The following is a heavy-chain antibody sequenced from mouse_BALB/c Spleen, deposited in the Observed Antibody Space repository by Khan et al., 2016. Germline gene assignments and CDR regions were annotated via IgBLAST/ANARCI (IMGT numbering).Heavy chain of an antibody. CDR1: GFNIKDYY. J-gene: IGHJ2*01. CDR3: TRSPDFVDY. CDR2: IDPENGNS. V-gene: IGHV14-1*02. Sequence: VQLKQSGAELVRPGALVKLTCKASGFNIKDYYMHWVKQRPEQGLEWIGWIDPENGNSIYDPKFQGKASITADTSSNTAYLQVNSLTSEDTAVXYRTRSPDFVDYWGQGTTHTVSS.